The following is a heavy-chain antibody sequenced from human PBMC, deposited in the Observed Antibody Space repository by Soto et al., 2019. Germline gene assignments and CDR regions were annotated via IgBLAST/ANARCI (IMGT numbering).Heavy chain of an antibody. D-gene: IGHD3-3*01. V-gene: IGHV3-21*04. J-gene: IGHJ5*02. CDR2: ISSRSTFI. Sequence: EVQLVESGGGLVKPGGSLRLSCTVLGFTLTNENMNWVRQAPGKGLEWVSSISSRSTFINYADSVKGRFTISRDNDKGLVYLQMNSLRSEDTAVYFCARDFGRHGAVDTTGWFDPWGQGTLVTVSS. CDR1: GFTLTNEN. CDR3: ARDFGRHGAVDTTGWFDP.